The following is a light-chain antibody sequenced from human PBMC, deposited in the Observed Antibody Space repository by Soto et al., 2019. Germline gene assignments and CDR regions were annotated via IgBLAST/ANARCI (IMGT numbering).Light chain of an antibody. CDR1: QSVSSD. Sequence: EIVMTQSPATLSVSPGERATLSCRASQSVSSDLAWYQQKAGQAPRLLIYGASTRATGFPARFSGSGSGTEFTLTISSLQSEDFAVYYCQQYNNWPGTFGQGTKVDIK. J-gene: IGKJ1*01. CDR3: QQYNNWPGT. CDR2: GAS. V-gene: IGKV3-15*01.